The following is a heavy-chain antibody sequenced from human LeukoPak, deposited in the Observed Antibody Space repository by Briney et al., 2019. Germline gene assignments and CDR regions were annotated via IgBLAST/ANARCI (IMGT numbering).Heavy chain of an antibody. CDR2: ISSSSSYT. CDR1: GFTFSDYY. V-gene: IGHV3-11*03. Sequence: PGGSLRLSCVASGFTFSDYYMSWIRQAPGEGLEWGSYISSSSSYTNYADSVKGRFTISRDKAKNSLYLQMNSLRAEDTAVYYCASSPENYYDSSGPPDYWGQGTLVTVSS. D-gene: IGHD3-22*01. CDR3: ASSPENYYDSSGPPDY. J-gene: IGHJ4*02.